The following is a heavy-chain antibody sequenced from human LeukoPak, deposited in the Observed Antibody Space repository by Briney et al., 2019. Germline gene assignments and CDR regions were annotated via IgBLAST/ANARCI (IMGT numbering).Heavy chain of an antibody. D-gene: IGHD3-10*01. CDR1: GGSFSGYY. Sequence: SETLSLTCAVYGGSFSGYYWSWIRQPPGKGLEWIGEINHSGSTNYNPSLKSRVTISVDTSKNQFSLKLSSVTAADTAAYYCARGGSVYYGSGSPPHRAFDIWGQGTMVTVSS. V-gene: IGHV4-34*01. CDR2: INHSGST. J-gene: IGHJ3*02. CDR3: ARGGSVYYGSGSPPHRAFDI.